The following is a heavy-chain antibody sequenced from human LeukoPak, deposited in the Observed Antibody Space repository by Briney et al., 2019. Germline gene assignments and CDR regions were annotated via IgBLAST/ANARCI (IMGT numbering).Heavy chain of an antibody. J-gene: IGHJ4*02. V-gene: IGHV3-64D*06. CDR2: ISSNGDNT. CDR3: VRGTGY. Sequence: GGSLRLSCSVSGFTFSTYVMHWVRQAPGKGLEYVSAISSNGDNTYYADSVKGRFTISRDNSKNTLYLQMSSLRADDAAVYYCVRGTGYWGQGTLVTVSS. CDR1: GFTFSTYV.